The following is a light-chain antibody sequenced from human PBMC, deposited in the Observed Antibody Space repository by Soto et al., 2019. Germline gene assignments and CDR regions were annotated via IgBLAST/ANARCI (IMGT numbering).Light chain of an antibody. CDR2: GGT. Sequence: EIVLTQSPGTLSLSPGERATLSCRASQSVTSTYFAWYQQKPGQTPRLLIYGGTTRATGIPDRFSGSGYGTEFTLTISRLEPEDFAVYYCQQYGSSPYTFGQGTRLEI. J-gene: IGKJ5*01. V-gene: IGKV3-20*01. CDR3: QQYGSSPYT. CDR1: QSVTSTY.